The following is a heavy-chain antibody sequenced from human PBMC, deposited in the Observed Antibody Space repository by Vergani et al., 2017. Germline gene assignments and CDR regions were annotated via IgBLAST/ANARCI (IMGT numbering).Heavy chain of an antibody. D-gene: IGHD1-1*01. CDR3: ATKSCGTPGCQIGYFRE. Sequence: QVHLVESGGGVVQPGRSLRLSCVVSGFTSSYYGMHWVRQAPGKGLEWVAVISYDGTQKYYADSVKGRFTISRDNSKRTLYLQMNSLRTEDTAVYYCATKSCGTPGCQIGYFREWGQGTLVNGSS. J-gene: IGHJ1*01. V-gene: IGHV3-30*03. CDR1: GFTSSYYG. CDR2: ISYDGTQK.